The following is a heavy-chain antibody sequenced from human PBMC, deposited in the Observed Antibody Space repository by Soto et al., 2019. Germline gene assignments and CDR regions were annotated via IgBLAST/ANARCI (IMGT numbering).Heavy chain of an antibody. D-gene: IGHD2-2*01. CDR3: LILTCSDTRCLKPHALDI. V-gene: IGHV4-59*01. J-gene: IGHJ3*02. CDR2: MYNSGTI. Sequence: EKGLEWIGYMYNSGTINNNPSLKSRVTMLIDRSTNQFSLRLTSVTAADTAVYYCLILTCSDTRCLKPHALDIWGQGTML.